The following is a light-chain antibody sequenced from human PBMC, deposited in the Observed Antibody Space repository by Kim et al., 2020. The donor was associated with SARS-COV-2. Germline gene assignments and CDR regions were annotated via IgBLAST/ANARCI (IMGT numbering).Light chain of an antibody. CDR2: DAS. Sequence: PGARATLPCRASQSFSNSFLAWYQQNPGQAPRLLIYDASNRATGIPDRFSGSGSGTDFTLTISRLEPEDFAVYYCQQYGTSPPYTFGQGTKLEI. V-gene: IGKV3-20*01. CDR3: QQYGTSPPYT. CDR1: QSFSNSF. J-gene: IGKJ2*01.